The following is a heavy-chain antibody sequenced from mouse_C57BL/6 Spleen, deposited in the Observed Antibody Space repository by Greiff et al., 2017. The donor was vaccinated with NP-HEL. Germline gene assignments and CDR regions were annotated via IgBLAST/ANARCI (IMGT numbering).Heavy chain of an antibody. J-gene: IGHJ2*01. CDR2: INPSTGGT. CDR3: ARSQALGPLFDY. Sequence: VQLKQSGPELVKPGASVKISCKASGYSFTGYYMNWVKQSPEKSLEWIGEINPSTGGTTYNQKFKAKATLTVDKSSSTAYMQLKSLTSEDSAVYYCARSQALGPLFDYWGQGTTLTVSS. D-gene: IGHD4-1*01. CDR1: GYSFTGYY. V-gene: IGHV1-42*01.